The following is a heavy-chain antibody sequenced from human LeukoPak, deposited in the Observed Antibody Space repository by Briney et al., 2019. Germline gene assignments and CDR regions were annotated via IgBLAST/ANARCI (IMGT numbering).Heavy chain of an antibody. CDR2: ISAYNGNT. D-gene: IGHD3-10*01. V-gene: IGHV1-18*01. CDR1: GYTFTSYG. Sequence: ASVKVSCKASGYTFTSYGISWVRQAPGQGLEWMGWISAYNGNTNYAQKLQGRVTKTTDTSTSTAYMELRSLRSDDTAVYYCARGVIPYYGSGSTSGGFDYWGQGTLVTVSS. CDR3: ARGVIPYYGSGSTSGGFDY. J-gene: IGHJ4*02.